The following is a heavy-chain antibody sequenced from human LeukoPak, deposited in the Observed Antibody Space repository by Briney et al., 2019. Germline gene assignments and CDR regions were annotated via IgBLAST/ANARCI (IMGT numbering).Heavy chain of an antibody. CDR3: ARDLILRTAAGGY. CDR2: INHSGST. Sequence: SETLSLTCAVYGGSFSGYYWSWIRQPPGKGLEWIGEINHSGSTNYNPSLKSRVTISVDTSKNQFSLKLSSVTAADTAVYYCARDLILRTAAGGYWGQGTLVTVSS. J-gene: IGHJ4*02. CDR1: GGSFSGYY. V-gene: IGHV4-34*01. D-gene: IGHD2-2*01.